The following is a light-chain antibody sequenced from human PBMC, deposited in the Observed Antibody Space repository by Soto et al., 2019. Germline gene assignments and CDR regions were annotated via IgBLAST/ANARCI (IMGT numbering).Light chain of an antibody. V-gene: IGLV2-23*02. Sequence: SPAPPPPPSGSPWQSITLPFPGNGRVVGAYNLVSWYQQHPGKAPKLIICEVSTRPSGISNRFSGSKSGDTASLTISGLQAEDEADYFCCSYAGTVAYVFGTGTKVTVL. CDR2: EVS. CDR1: GRVVGAYNL. J-gene: IGLJ1*01. CDR3: CSYAGTVAYV.